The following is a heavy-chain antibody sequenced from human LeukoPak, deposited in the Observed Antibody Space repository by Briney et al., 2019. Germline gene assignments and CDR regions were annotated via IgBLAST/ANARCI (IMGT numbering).Heavy chain of an antibody. J-gene: IGHJ4*02. D-gene: IGHD6-6*01. Sequence: GGSLRLPWAASGFTFSSYAMRWVPPAPGKGLEWVSAIRGSGGSTYYADSVKGRFTISRDNSKNTLYLQMNSLRSEDTAVYYCARNYRYSSSEWGQGTLVTVSS. CDR3: ARNYRYSSSE. CDR1: GFTFSSYA. CDR2: IRGSGGST. V-gene: IGHV3-23*01.